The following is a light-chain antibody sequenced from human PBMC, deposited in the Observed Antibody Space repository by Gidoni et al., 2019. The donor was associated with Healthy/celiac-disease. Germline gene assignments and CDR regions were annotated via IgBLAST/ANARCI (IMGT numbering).Light chain of an antibody. CDR3: MQALQTPLT. CDR2: LGS. J-gene: IGKJ5*01. CDR1: QSILHSNGYNY. Sequence: DIVMTQSPLSRPVTPGEQASNSCRSSQSILHSNGYNYLDLYLQKPGQSPQLLISLGSNRASGVPDRFSGSGSGTDFTLKISIVEAEDFGVYYCMQALQTPLTFGQGTRLEIK. V-gene: IGKV2-28*01.